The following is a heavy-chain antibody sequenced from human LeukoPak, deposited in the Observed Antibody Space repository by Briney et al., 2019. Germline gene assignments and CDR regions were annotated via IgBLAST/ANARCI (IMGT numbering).Heavy chain of an antibody. D-gene: IGHD4-17*01. J-gene: IGHJ6*03. CDR1: GGTFSSYA. V-gene: IGHV1-69*05. Sequence: SVTVSCKASGGTFSSYAISWVRQAPGQGLEWMGGIIPLFGTEKYAQKFQGRVTITTDESTSTAYMELSSLRSEDTALYYCARGAWTTVGYYYYYYLDVWGKGTTVTVSS. CDR2: IIPLFGTE. CDR3: ARGAWTTVGYYYYYYLDV.